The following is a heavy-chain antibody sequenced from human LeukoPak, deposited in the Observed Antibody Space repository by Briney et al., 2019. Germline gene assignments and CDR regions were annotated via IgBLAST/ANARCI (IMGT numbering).Heavy chain of an antibody. V-gene: IGHV3-30*18. CDR2: ISYDGSNK. Sequence: GGSLRLSCAASGLTFSSYGMHWVRQAPGKGLEWVAVISYDGSNKYYADSVKGRFTISRDNSKNTLYLQMNSLRAEDTAVYYCAKDRGDGYNGLDYWGQGTLVTVSS. CDR1: GLTFSSYG. CDR3: AKDRGDGYNGLDY. J-gene: IGHJ4*02. D-gene: IGHD5-24*01.